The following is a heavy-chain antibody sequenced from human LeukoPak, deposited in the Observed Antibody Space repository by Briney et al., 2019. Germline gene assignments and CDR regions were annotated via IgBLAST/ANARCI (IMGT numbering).Heavy chain of an antibody. CDR2: IYYSGST. Sequence: KTSETLSLTCTVSGGSISSSSYYWGWIRQPPGKGLGWIGSIYYSGSTYYNPSLKSRVPISVDTSKNQFSLKLSSVTAADTAVYYCAQWLMGNDAFDIWGQGAMVTVSS. D-gene: IGHD6-19*01. J-gene: IGHJ3*02. CDR1: GGSISSSSYY. CDR3: AQWLMGNDAFDI. V-gene: IGHV4-39*01.